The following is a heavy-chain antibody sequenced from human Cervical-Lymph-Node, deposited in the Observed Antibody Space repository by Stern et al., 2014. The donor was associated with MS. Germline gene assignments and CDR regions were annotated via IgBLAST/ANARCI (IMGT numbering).Heavy chain of an antibody. CDR1: GFSISASGMC. CDR3: ARIPRTHDAFDI. V-gene: IGHV2-70*11. CDR2: IDWDDDK. J-gene: IGHJ3*02. Sequence: RESGPALVKPTQTLTLTCNLSGFSISASGMCVSWIRQPPGKALEWLARIDWDDDKYYSTPLKTRLTISKDTAKNQVVLTMTNMDPVDTATYFCARIPRTHDAFDIWGQGTMVTVSS.